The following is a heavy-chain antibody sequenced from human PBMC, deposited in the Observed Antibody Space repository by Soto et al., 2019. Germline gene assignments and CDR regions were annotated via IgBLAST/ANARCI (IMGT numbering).Heavy chain of an antibody. CDR1: GFTFSNAW. J-gene: IGHJ4*02. CDR3: AIAVAGPTAIAY. CDR2: IKSKTDGGTT. V-gene: IGHV3-15*07. Sequence: GGSLRLSCAASGFTFSNAWMNWVRQAPGKGLEWVGRIKSKTDGGTTDYAAPVKGRFTISRDDSKNTLYLQMNSLKTEDTAVYYCAIAVAGPTAIAYWGQGNQVTVSS. D-gene: IGHD6-19*01.